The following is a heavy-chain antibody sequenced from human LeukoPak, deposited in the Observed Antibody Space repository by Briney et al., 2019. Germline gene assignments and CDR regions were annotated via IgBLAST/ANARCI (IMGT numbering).Heavy chain of an antibody. V-gene: IGHV4-39*01. Sequence: SETLSLTCTVSGGSINSNGYDWGWIRQPPGRGLEWIGSINYSGSTNYNPSLKSRVTVSLDTSKNQFSLKLSSVTATDTAVYYCARQLYSSGSYYAPMDVWGKGTTVTISS. CDR3: ARQLYSSGSYYAPMDV. D-gene: IGHD3-10*01. CDR2: INYSGST. CDR1: GGSINSNGYD. J-gene: IGHJ6*03.